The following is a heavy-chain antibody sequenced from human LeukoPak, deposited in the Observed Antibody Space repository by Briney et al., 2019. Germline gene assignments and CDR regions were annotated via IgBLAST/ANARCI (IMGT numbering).Heavy chain of an antibody. Sequence: SETLSLTCTVSGGSISSYYWSWIRQPPRKGLEWIGYVFHSGSTNYNPSLKRRVTISVDTSKNQFSLELTSVTAADTAVYYCARDSSGYYRIDYWGQGTLVTVSS. CDR2: VFHSGST. CDR3: ARDSSGYYRIDY. D-gene: IGHD3-22*01. CDR1: GGSISSYY. J-gene: IGHJ4*02. V-gene: IGHV4-59*08.